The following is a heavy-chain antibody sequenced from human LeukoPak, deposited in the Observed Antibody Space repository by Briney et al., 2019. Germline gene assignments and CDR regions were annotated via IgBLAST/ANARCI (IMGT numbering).Heavy chain of an antibody. CDR2: ISNDGSNK. Sequence: GGSLSLSCAASGFTFITYAIHWVRQAPGKGLEWVAVISNDGSNKYYADSVKGRFTISRDNSRNTLYLQMNSLRGEDTAVYYCARGRYYGMDVWGQGTTVTVSS. J-gene: IGHJ6*02. CDR1: GFTFITYA. V-gene: IGHV3-30*04. CDR3: ARGRYYGMDV.